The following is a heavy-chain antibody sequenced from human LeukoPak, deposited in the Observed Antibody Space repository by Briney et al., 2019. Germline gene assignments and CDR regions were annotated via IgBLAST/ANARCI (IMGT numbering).Heavy chain of an antibody. Sequence: ASVKVSCKASGGTFSSYAISWVRQAPGQGLEWMGGIIPIFGTANYAQKFQGRVTITADESTSTAYMELSSLRSEDTAVYYCARVVVPAGHVDYWGQGTLVTVSS. CDR3: ARVVVPAGHVDY. J-gene: IGHJ4*02. CDR2: IIPIFGTA. D-gene: IGHD2-2*01. V-gene: IGHV1-69*13. CDR1: GGTFSSYA.